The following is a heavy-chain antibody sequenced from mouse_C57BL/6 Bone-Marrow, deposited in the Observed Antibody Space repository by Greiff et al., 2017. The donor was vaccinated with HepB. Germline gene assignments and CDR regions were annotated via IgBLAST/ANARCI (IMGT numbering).Heavy chain of an antibody. CDR1: GYAFSSSW. CDR3: ARGNYGNYPLFAY. J-gene: IGHJ3*01. D-gene: IGHD2-1*01. CDR2: IHPNSGST. V-gene: IGHV1-64*01. Sequence: QVQLQQSGPELVKPGASVKISCKASGYAFSSSWMNWVKQRPGQGLEWIGMIHPNSGSTNYNEKFKSKATLTVDKSSSTAYMQLSSLTSEDSAVYYCARGNYGNYPLFAYWGQGTLVTVSA.